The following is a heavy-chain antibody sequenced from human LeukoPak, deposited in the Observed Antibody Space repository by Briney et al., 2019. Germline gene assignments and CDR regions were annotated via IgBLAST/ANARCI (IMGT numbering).Heavy chain of an antibody. CDR1: GYAFDEFA. V-gene: IGHV3-49*04. CDR3: SRNGLVDFDY. J-gene: IGHJ4*02. Sequence: GGSLRLSCTTSGYAFDEFAMRWVRQPAGKGLEWVGFIRRRAYGGAAEYAASVKGRFIISRDDSKGIAYLQMNTLKTEDTAVYYCSRNGLVDFDYWGQGSRVIVSP. CDR2: IRRRAYGGAA.